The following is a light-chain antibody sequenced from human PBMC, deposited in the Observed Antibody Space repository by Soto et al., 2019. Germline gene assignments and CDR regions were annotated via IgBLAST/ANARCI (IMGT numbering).Light chain of an antibody. V-gene: IGKV3-15*01. J-gene: IGKJ1*01. CDR2: GAS. Sequence: EIVMTQSPATLSVSPGERATLSCRASQSVSSNLAWYQQKPGQAPRLLIYGASTRATGIPARFSGSGSGTESTLTINSLQSEDFAVYYCQQYNNWPRTFGQGTKVEIK. CDR3: QQYNNWPRT. CDR1: QSVSSN.